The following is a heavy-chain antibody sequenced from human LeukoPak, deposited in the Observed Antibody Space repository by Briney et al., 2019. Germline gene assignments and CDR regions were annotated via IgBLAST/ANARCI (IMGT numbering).Heavy chain of an antibody. D-gene: IGHD5-24*01. CDR3: AGGVLAVATIWEGFDY. V-gene: IGHV1-69*05. Sequence: SVKVSCKASGGTFSSYAISWVRQTPGQGLEWMGGIIPIFGTANYAQKFQGRVTITTDESTSTAYMELSSLRSEDTAVYYCAGGVLAVATIWEGFDYWGQGKLVTVSS. J-gene: IGHJ4*02. CDR2: IIPIFGTA. CDR1: GGTFSSYA.